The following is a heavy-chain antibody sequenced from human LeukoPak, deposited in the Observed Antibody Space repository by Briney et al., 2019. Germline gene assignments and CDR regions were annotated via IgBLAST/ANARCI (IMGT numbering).Heavy chain of an antibody. V-gene: IGHV4-39*01. CDR3: ARLYYHTSRYYDF. CDR1: GGSVSIGSSY. D-gene: IGHD3-9*01. Sequence: SETLSLTCTVSGGSVSIGSSYWGWIRPPPGSGLEWIGTVYHTGTTYYNPSLRSRVTMSVDTSKNQFPLKMSSVTAADTAVYYCARLYYHTSRYYDFWGQGTLVTVSS. J-gene: IGHJ4*02. CDR2: VYHTGTT.